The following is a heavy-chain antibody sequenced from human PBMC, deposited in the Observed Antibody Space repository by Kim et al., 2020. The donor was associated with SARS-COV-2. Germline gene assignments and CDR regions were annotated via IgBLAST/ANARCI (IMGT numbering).Heavy chain of an antibody. V-gene: IGHV1-69*13. CDR1: GGTFSSYA. CDR3: AEEYGSGSSRAFDI. CDR2: IIPIFGTA. D-gene: IGHD3-10*01. J-gene: IGHJ3*02. Sequence: SVKVSCKASGGTFSSYAISWVRQAPGQGLEWMGGIIPIFGTANYAQKFQGRVTITADESTSTAYMELSSLRSEDTAVYYCAEEYGSGSSRAFDIWGQGTMVTVSS.